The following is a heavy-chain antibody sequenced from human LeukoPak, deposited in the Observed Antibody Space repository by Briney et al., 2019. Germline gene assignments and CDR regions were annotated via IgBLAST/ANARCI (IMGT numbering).Heavy chain of an antibody. CDR2: ISSSSSYI. Sequence: PGGSLRLSCAASGFTFSSYSMNWVRQAPGKGLEWVSSISSSSSYIYYADSVKGRFTISRDNAKNSLYLQMNSLRAEDTAVYYCARAPLMMVMHFDYWGQGTLVTVSS. J-gene: IGHJ4*02. CDR3: ARAPLMMVMHFDY. D-gene: IGHD3-16*01. V-gene: IGHV3-21*01. CDR1: GFTFSSYS.